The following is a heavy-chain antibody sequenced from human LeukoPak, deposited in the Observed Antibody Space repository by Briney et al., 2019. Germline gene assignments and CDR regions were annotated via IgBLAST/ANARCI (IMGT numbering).Heavy chain of an antibody. J-gene: IGHJ4*02. CDR2: INHSGST. D-gene: IGHD1-26*01. Sequence: SETLSLTCAVYGVSFRSYSWTWIRQPPGKGLEWIGEINHSGSTNSNPSLKSRVTISVDKSKNQLSLRLSCVTAADTAVYYCAGWGLSEPYFIFDYWGQATLVTVSS. CDR3: AGWGLSEPYFIFDY. CDR1: GVSFRSYS. V-gene: IGHV4-34*01.